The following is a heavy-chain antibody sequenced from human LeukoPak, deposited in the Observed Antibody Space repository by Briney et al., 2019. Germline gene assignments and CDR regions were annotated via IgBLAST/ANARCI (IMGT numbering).Heavy chain of an antibody. J-gene: IGHJ2*01. CDR1: GFTFSSYS. Sequence: SGGSLRLSCAASGFTFSSYSMNWVRQAPGKGLEWVSSISSSSSYIYYADSVKGRFTISRDNSKNTLYLQMGSLRAEDMAVYYCARATPKRHIVVVTTGYFDLWGRGTLVTVSS. D-gene: IGHD2-21*02. V-gene: IGHV3-21*01. CDR2: ISSSSSYI. CDR3: ARATPKRHIVVVTTGYFDL.